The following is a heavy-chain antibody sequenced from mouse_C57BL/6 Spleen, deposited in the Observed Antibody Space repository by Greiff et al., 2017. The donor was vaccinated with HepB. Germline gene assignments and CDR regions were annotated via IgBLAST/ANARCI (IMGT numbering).Heavy chain of an antibody. CDR2: INPSSGYT. CDR3: SRDYYGSSYDCFAY. Sequence: VQLQQSGAELAKPGASVKLSCKASGYTFTSYWMHWVKQRPGKGLEWIGYINPSSGYTKYNQKFKDKATLTADKTSSTAYMQLSSLTYEDSAVYYCSRDYYGSSYDCFAYWGQGTLVTVSA. CDR1: GYTFTSYW. J-gene: IGHJ3*01. D-gene: IGHD1-1*01. V-gene: IGHV1-7*01.